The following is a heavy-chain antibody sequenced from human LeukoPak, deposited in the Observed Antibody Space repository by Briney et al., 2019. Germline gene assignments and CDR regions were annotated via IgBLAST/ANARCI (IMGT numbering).Heavy chain of an antibody. D-gene: IGHD6-19*01. CDR3: VRTVNTAVARYGMDV. CDR1: GDSVSSNSAT. J-gene: IGHJ6*02. V-gene: IGHV6-1*01. Sequence: SQTLSLTCAISGDSVSSNSATWNWIRQSPSRSLEWLGRTYYRSKWYNDYAVSVKSRITINPDTSKNQFSLQLNSVTPEDTAVYYCVRTVNTAVARYGMDVWGQGTTVTVSS. CDR2: TYYRSKWYN.